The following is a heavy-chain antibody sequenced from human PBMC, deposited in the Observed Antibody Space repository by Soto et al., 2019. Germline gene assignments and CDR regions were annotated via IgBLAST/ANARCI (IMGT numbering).Heavy chain of an antibody. CDR1: GGTFSSYA. V-gene: IGHV1-69*01. D-gene: IGHD6-13*01. CDR3: ARDRIAGSKYYYGMDV. Sequence: QVQLVQSGAEVKKPGSSVRVSCKASGGTFSSYAISWVRQAPGQGLEWMGGIIPVFGTENYAQKFQGRVTITADESTSTAYMELSSLRSEDTAVYYCARDRIAGSKYYYGMDVWGQGTTVTVSS. CDR2: IIPVFGTE. J-gene: IGHJ6*02.